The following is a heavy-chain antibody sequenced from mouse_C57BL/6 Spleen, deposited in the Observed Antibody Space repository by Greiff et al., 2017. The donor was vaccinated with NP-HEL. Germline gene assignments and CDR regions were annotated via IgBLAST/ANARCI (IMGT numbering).Heavy chain of an antibody. CDR3: AREVYYGNYFDY. J-gene: IGHJ2*01. D-gene: IGHD2-1*01. V-gene: IGHV1-26*01. CDR1: GYTFTDYY. CDR2: INPNNGGT. Sequence: EVQLQQSGPELVKPGASVKISCKASGYTFTDYYMNWVKQSHGKSLEWIGDINPNNGGTSYNQKFKGKATLTVDKSSSTAYMELRSLTSEDSAVYYCAREVYYGNYFDYWGQGTTLTVSS.